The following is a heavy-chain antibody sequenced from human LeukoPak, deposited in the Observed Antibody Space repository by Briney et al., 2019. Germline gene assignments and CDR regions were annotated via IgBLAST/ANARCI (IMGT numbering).Heavy chain of an antibody. CDR3: AKDLNIVVVPAHCFDY. J-gene: IGHJ4*02. CDR1: GFTFSSYG. V-gene: IGHV3-30*02. Sequence: GGSLRLSCAASGFTFSSYGMHWVRQAPGKGLEWVAFIRYDGSNKYYADSVKGRFTISRDNSKNTLYLQMNSLRAEDTAVYYCAKDLNIVVVPAHCFDYWGRGTLVTVSS. D-gene: IGHD2-2*01. CDR2: IRYDGSNK.